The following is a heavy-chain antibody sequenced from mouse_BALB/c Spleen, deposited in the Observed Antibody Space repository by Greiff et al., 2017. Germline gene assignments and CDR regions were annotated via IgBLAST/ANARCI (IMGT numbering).Heavy chain of an antibody. V-gene: IGHV1-9*01. J-gene: IGHJ4*01. CDR2: ILPGSGST. CDR3: ARGYYDYDLYAMDY. Sequence: QVQLQQSGAELMKPGASVKISCKATGYTFRSYWIEWVKQRPGHGLEWVGEILPGSGSTNYNEKFKGKATFTADTSSNTAYMQLSSLTSEDSAVYYCARGYYDYDLYAMDYWGQGTSVTVSS. D-gene: IGHD2-4*01. CDR1: GYTFRSYW.